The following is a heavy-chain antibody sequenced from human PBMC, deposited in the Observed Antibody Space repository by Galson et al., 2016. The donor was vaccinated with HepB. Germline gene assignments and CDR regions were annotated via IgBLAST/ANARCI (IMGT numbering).Heavy chain of an antibody. V-gene: IGHV3-73*01. J-gene: IGHJ4*02. CDR3: ARHVIDY. CDR2: IRNKADNYAT. CDR1: GLIFSDSA. Sequence: SLRLSCAASGLIFSDSAMHWVRQASGKGLKWVGLIRNKADNYATVYAASVKGRFSISRDDSKNTAYLQMNSLKTEDTAVYYCARHVIDYWGQGTLVTVSS.